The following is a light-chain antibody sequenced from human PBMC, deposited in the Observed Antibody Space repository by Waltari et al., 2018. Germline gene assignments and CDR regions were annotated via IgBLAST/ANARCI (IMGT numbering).Light chain of an antibody. CDR1: SSNIGSNT. J-gene: IGLJ2*01. Sequence: QSVLTQPPSASGTPGQRVTISCSGSSSNIGSNTVNWYQQLPGTAPKLLNYGNNQRPSGVPDRCSGSKSGTAASLAISGLQSEDEADYYCAAWDDSLNVVFGGGTKLTVL. CDR2: GNN. V-gene: IGLV1-44*01. CDR3: AAWDDSLNVV.